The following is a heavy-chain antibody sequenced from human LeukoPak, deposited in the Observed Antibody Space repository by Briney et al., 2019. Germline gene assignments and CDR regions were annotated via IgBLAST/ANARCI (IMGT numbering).Heavy chain of an antibody. CDR2: ISGSGGST. J-gene: IGHJ4*02. CDR3: AKVLGNSFDY. D-gene: IGHD2-15*01. Sequence: PGGSLRLSCTASGFTFSSYAMSWVRQAPGKGLEWVSAISGSGGSTYYADSVKGRFTISRDNSKNTLYLQMNSLRAEDTAIYYCAKVLGNSFDYWGQGTLVTVSS. CDR1: GFTFSSYA. V-gene: IGHV3-23*01.